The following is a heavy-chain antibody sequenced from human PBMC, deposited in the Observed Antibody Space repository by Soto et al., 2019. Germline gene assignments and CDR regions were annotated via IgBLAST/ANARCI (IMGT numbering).Heavy chain of an antibody. D-gene: IGHD6-19*01. CDR3: ARHDTVAEPYFDY. Sequence: KPPETLSLTCTVSGGSISSSSYYWGWIRQPPGKGLEWIGSIYSGGSTYYNPSLKSRVTISVDTSKNQFSLKLSSVTAADTAVFYCARHDTVAEPYFDYWGQGTLVTVSS. V-gene: IGHV4-39*01. CDR2: IYSGGST. J-gene: IGHJ4*02. CDR1: GGSISSSSYY.